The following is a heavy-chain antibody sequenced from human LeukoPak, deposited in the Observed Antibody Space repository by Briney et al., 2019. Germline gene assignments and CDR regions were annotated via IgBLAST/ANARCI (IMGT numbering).Heavy chain of an antibody. D-gene: IGHD3-3*01. CDR2: INPNSGGT. Sequence: ASVKVSCKASGYTFTGYYMHWVRQAPGQGLEWMGWINPNSGGTNYAQEFQGRVTMTRDTSISTAYMELSRLRSDDTAVYYCARGDAFWSGYSAELFDYWGQGTLVTVSS. V-gene: IGHV1-2*02. CDR1: GYTFTGYY. J-gene: IGHJ4*02. CDR3: ARGDAFWSGYSAELFDY.